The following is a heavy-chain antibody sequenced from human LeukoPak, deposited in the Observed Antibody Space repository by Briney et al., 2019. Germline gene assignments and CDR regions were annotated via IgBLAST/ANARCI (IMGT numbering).Heavy chain of an antibody. CDR3: ARERMAWISPTRDHYYYYGMDV. D-gene: IGHD5-12*01. J-gene: IGHJ6*02. Sequence: SVKVSCKASGGTFSSYAISWVRQAPGQGLEWMGRIIPIFGIANYAQKFQGRVTITTDKSTSTAYMELSSLRSEDTAVYYCARERMAWISPTRDHYYYYGMDVWGQGTTVTVSS. CDR2: IIPIFGIA. CDR1: GGTFSSYA. V-gene: IGHV1-69*04.